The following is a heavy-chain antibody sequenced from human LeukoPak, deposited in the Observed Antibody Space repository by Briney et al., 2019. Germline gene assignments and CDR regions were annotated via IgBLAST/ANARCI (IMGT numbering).Heavy chain of an antibody. D-gene: IGHD3-22*01. J-gene: IGHJ4*02. CDR2: ISYDGSNK. CDR3: AKDLSGRYDSSGYYDY. CDR1: GFTFSSYG. Sequence: GGSLRLSCAVSGFTFSSYGMHWVRQAPGKGLEWVAVISYDGSNKYYADSVKGRFTISRDNSKNTLYLQMNSLRAEDTAVYYCAKDLSGRYDSSGYYDYWGQGTLVTVSS. V-gene: IGHV3-30*18.